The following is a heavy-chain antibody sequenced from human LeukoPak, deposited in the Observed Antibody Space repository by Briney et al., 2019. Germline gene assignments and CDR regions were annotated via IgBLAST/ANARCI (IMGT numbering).Heavy chain of an antibody. CDR3: ARGGNSVGYYYYYMDV. J-gene: IGHJ6*03. D-gene: IGHD4-23*01. Sequence: PSETLSLTCTVSGGSISSYYWSWIRQPPGKGLEWIGYIYYSGSTNYNPSLKSRVTISVDTSKNQFSLKLSSVTAADTAVYYCARGGNSVGYYYYYMDVWGKGTTVTVSS. V-gene: IGHV4-59*01. CDR1: GGSISSYY. CDR2: IYYSGST.